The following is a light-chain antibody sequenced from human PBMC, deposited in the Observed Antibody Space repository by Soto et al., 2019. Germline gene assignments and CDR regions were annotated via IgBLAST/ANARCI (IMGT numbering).Light chain of an antibody. V-gene: IGLV2-14*01. CDR3: SSYTSSSPYV. J-gene: IGLJ1*01. Sequence: QSARTQPASVSGSPGQSITISCTGTSSDVGGYNYVPWYQQHPGKAPKLMIYEVSNRPSGVSNRFSGSKSGNTASLTISGLQAEDEADYYCSSYTSSSPYVFGTGTKVTVL. CDR2: EVS. CDR1: SSDVGGYNY.